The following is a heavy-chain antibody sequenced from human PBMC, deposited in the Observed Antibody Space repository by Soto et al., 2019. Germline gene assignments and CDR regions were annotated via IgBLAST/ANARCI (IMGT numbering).Heavy chain of an antibody. CDR1: GYTFTSYY. D-gene: IGHD2-2*03. J-gene: IGHJ5*01. Sequence: GASVKVSCKASGYTFTSYYMHWVRQAPGQGLEWMGIINPSGGSTSYAQKFQGRVTMTRDTSTSTVYMELSSLRFEDTAVYYCVIGRESRGYSLSPSCYKGNWL. V-gene: IGHV1-46*01. CDR3: VIGRESRGYSLSPSCYKGNWL. CDR2: INPSGGST.